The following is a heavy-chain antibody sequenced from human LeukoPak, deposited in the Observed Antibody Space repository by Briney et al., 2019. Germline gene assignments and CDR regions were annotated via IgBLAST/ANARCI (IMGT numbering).Heavy chain of an antibody. Sequence: SVKVSCKPSGFTFSNSALQWVRQARGQRLEWIGWIVVGSGNTNYAQKFQKRVTITRDMSTSTAYMELSSLRSEDTAVYYCAADVIYESDWGQGTLVTVSS. V-gene: IGHV1-58*01. D-gene: IGHD2/OR15-2a*01. J-gene: IGHJ4*02. CDR2: IVVGSGNT. CDR1: GFTFSNSA. CDR3: AADVIYESD.